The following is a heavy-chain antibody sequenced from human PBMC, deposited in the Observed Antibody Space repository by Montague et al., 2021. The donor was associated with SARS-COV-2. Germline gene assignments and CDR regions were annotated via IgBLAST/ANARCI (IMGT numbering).Heavy chain of an antibody. Sequence: SLRLSCAASGFTFSSYAMHWVRQAPGKVLEWVAVISYDGSNKYXXXSXXXRFXIPRDNSKNTLYLQMNSLRAEDTAVYYCARAAQKQYVLLWFGELLHDAFDIWGQGTMVTVSS. D-gene: IGHD3-10*01. V-gene: IGHV3-30-3*01. CDR2: ISYDGSNK. CDR1: GFTFSSYA. J-gene: IGHJ3*02. CDR3: ARAAQKQYVLLWFGELLHDAFDI.